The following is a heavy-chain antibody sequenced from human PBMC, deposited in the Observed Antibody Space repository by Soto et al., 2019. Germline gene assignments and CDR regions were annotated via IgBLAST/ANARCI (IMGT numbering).Heavy chain of an antibody. D-gene: IGHD4-4*01. V-gene: IGHV3-15*01. J-gene: IGHJ6*02. CDR1: GFTFSNAW. Sequence: EGSLRLSCAASGFTFSNAWMSWVRQAPGKGLEWGGRIKSKTDGGTTDYAAPVKGRFTISRDDSKNTLYLQMNSLKTEDTAVYYCPTDYSNYRRYYYGMDVWGQGTTFTISS. CDR3: PTDYSNYRRYYYGMDV. CDR2: IKSKTDGGTT.